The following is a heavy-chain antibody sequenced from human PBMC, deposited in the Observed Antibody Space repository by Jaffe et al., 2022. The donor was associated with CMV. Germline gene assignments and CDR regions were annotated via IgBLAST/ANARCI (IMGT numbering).Heavy chain of an antibody. D-gene: IGHD1-26*01. J-gene: IGHJ6*03. CDR3: AREGSYSLLYYYYYMDV. Sequence: EVQLVESGGGLVQPGGSLRLSCAASGFTFSSYWMHWVRQAPGKGLVWVSRINSDGSSTSYADSVKGRFTISRDNAKNTLYLQMNSLRAEDTAVYYCAREGSYSLLYYYYYMDVWGKGTTVTVSS. CDR2: INSDGSST. CDR1: GFTFSSYW. V-gene: IGHV3-74*01.